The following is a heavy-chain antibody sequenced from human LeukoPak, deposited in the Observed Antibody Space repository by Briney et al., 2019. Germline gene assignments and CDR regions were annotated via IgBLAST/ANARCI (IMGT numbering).Heavy chain of an antibody. D-gene: IGHD3-22*01. Sequence: SETLSLTCAAYGGSFSGYYWSWIRQPPGKGLEWIGEINHSGSTNYNPSPKSRVTISVDTSKNQFSLKLSSVTAADTAVYYCARGALQLKWLMSRGQRHDAFDLWVQGTMVTVSS. CDR2: INHSGST. CDR3: ARGALQLKWLMSRGQRHDAFDL. V-gene: IGHV4-34*01. J-gene: IGHJ3*01. CDR1: GGSFSGYY.